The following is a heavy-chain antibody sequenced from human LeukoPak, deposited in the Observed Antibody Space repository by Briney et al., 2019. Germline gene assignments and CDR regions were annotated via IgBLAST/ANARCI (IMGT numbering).Heavy chain of an antibody. V-gene: IGHV3-7*01. CDR1: EFTFSSYW. CDR3: ARDRLPSRYRGIDY. D-gene: IGHD1-26*01. Sequence: GGSLRLSCAASEFTFSSYWMSWVRQAPGKGLEWVANINQDGSEKYYVDSVKGRFTISRDNAKNSLYLQMNSLRVKDTAVYYCARDRLPSRYRGIDYWGQGTLVTVSS. CDR2: INQDGSEK. J-gene: IGHJ4*02.